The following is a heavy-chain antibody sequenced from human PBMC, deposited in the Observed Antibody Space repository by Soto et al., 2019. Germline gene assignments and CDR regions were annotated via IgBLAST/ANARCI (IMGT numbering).Heavy chain of an antibody. D-gene: IGHD3-22*01. Sequence: QVQLVESGGGLVKPGGSLRLSCAASGFTFSDYYMSWIRQAPGKGLEWVSYISSSGDIIYYADSVKGRFTISRDNARNSLFLLINSLIAEDTALYYCARDLGYYDSDGYFHYWGQGTLVTVSS. CDR1: GFTFSDYY. J-gene: IGHJ4*02. CDR2: ISSSGDII. V-gene: IGHV3-11*01. CDR3: ARDLGYYDSDGYFHY.